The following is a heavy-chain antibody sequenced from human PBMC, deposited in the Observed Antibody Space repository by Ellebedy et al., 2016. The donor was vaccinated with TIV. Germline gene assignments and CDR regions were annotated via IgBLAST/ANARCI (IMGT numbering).Heavy chain of an antibody. D-gene: IGHD3-10*01. CDR2: IKHSGST. V-gene: IGHV4-34*01. J-gene: IGHJ5*02. Sequence: MPSETLSLTCGAYGCSFSGYYWNWIRQPPGKGLEWIGQIKHSGSTDYNPSLKSLLTISVDTSKNQFSLKLSSVPAADTAVYYCARSQKWFHSNWFDPWGQGTLVTVAS. CDR1: GCSFSGYY. CDR3: ARSQKWFHSNWFDP.